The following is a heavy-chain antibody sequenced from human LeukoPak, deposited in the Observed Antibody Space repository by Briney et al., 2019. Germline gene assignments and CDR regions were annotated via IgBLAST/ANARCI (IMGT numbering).Heavy chain of an antibody. J-gene: IGHJ4*02. D-gene: IGHD6-19*01. CDR3: ARDRNLVAGTGFDY. V-gene: IGHV1-18*01. Sequence: ASVKVSCKASGYTFTSYGISWVRQAPGQELEWMGWISAYNGNTNYAQKLQGRVTMTTDTSTSTAYMELRSLRSDDTAVYYCARDRNLVAGTGFDYWGRGTLVTVSS. CDR2: ISAYNGNT. CDR1: GYTFTSYG.